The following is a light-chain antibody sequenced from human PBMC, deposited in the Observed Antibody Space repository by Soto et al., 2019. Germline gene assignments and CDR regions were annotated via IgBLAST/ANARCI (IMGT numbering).Light chain of an antibody. CDR3: SSYISTNTLPYV. CDR1: SSDVGGYNY. CDR2: QIS. Sequence: QSVLTQPASMSGSPGQSITISCTGTSSDVGGYNYVSWYQHHPGTAPKLIIYQISHQPSGVSNRFSGSKSGNTASLTISGLQAEDEADYYCSSYISTNTLPYVFGTGTKVTVL. V-gene: IGLV2-14*01. J-gene: IGLJ1*01.